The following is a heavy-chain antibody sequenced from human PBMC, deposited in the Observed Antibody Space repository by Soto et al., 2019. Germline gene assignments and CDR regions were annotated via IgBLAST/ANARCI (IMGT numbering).Heavy chain of an antibody. CDR2: IYDTGST. V-gene: IGHV4-59*01. CDR1: GGSMSFYY. Sequence: PSETLSLTCSVSGGSMSFYYWMWIRQPPGRGLEWIGYIYDTGSTNYNPSLKSRVTMSVDTSKSQFSLNLISVTAADTAVYYCSTARGGNFAFWRQGVLVTV. J-gene: IGHJ4*02. CDR3: STARGGNFAF. D-gene: IGHD3-10*01.